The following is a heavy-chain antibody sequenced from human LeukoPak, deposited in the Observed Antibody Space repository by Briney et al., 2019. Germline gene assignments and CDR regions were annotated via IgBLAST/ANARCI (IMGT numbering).Heavy chain of an antibody. CDR1: GFTFSSYA. D-gene: IGHD2-15*01. J-gene: IGHJ4*02. V-gene: IGHV3-23*01. CDR2: ISGTGGST. Sequence: GGSLRLSCAASGFTFSSYAMSWVRQAPGKGLEWVSAISGTGGSTYYADSVKGRSTISRDNSKNTLYLQMNSLRAEDTAVYYCAKLDCSGGSCYYFDYWGQGTLVTVSS. CDR3: AKLDCSGGSCYYFDY.